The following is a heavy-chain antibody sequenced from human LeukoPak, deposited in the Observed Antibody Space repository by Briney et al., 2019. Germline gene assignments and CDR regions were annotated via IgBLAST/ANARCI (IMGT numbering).Heavy chain of an antibody. D-gene: IGHD5-12*01. CDR3: ARDRVVATICDY. J-gene: IGHJ4*02. CDR2: ISSSSSYI. V-gene: IGHV3-21*01. CDR1: GFTFSSYS. Sequence: GGSLRLSCAASGFTFSSYSMNWVRQAPGKGLEWVSSISSSSSYIYYADSVKGRFTISRDNAKNPLYLQMNSLRAEDTAVYYCARDRVVATICDYWGQGTLVTVSS.